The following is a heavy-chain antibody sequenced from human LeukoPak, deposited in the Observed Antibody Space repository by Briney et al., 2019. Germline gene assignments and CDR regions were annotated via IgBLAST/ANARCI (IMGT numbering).Heavy chain of an antibody. Sequence: PSETLSLTCTVSGGSISSYYWSWIRQPPGKGLEWIGYIYTSGTTYYNPSLKSRVTISVDTSKNQFSLKLSSVTAADTATYYCAKRLNSSYYYGMEVWGQGTTVTVSS. CDR3: AKRLNSSYYYGMEV. J-gene: IGHJ6*02. D-gene: IGHD3-22*01. CDR1: GGSISSYY. CDR2: IYTSGTT. V-gene: IGHV4-4*09.